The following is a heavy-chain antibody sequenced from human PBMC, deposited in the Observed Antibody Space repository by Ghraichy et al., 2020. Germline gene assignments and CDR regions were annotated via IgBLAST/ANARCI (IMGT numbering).Heavy chain of an antibody. CDR1: GGSISSSSYY. CDR2: IYYSGST. J-gene: IGHJ5*02. Sequence: SETLSLTCTVSGGSISSSSYYWGWIRQPPGKGLEWIGSIYYSGSTYYNPSLKSRVTISVDTSKNQFSLKLSSVTAADTAVYYCARRWARYCSGGSCYSAPYNWFDPWGQGTLVTVSS. CDR3: ARRWARYCSGGSCYSAPYNWFDP. D-gene: IGHD2-15*01. V-gene: IGHV4-39*01.